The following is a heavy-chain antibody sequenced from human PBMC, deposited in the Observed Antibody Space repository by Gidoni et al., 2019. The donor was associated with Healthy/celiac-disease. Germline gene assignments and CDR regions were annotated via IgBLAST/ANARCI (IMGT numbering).Heavy chain of an antibody. J-gene: IGHJ3*02. V-gene: IGHV3-21*01. Sequence: EVQLVESGGGLVKPGGSLRLSCAASGFTFSRYSMTWVRPAPGKGLEWVSSISSSSSYIYYADSVEGRFTIARDNAKNSLYLQMNSRRAEDTAVYYCARVIPKQLVVDAFDIWGQGTMSTVSS. D-gene: IGHD6-13*01. CDR3: ARVIPKQLVVDAFDI. CDR1: GFTFSRYS. CDR2: ISSSSSYI.